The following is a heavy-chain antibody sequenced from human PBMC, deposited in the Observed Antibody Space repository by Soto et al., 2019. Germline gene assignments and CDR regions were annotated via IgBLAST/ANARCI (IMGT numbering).Heavy chain of an antibody. CDR2: IYYSGST. Sequence: TLSLTCTVSGGSISSGGYYWSWIRQHPGKGLEWIGYIYYSGSTYYNPSLKSRVTISVDTSKNQFSLKLSSVTAADTAVYYCARNRSPDSSGLGDFDYWGQGTLVTVSS. CDR3: ARNRSPDSSGLGDFDY. D-gene: IGHD3-22*01. V-gene: IGHV4-31*03. J-gene: IGHJ4*02. CDR1: GGSISSGGYY.